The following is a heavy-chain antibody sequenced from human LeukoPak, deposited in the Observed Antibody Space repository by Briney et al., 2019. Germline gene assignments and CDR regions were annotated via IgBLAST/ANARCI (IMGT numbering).Heavy chain of an antibody. Sequence: GGSLRLSCAASGFTVSSNYMSWVRQAPGKGLEWVSVIYSGGSAYYADSVKGRFTISRDNSKNTLYLQMNSLRAEDTAVYYCASHSSGLHYYGMDVWGQGTTVTVSS. CDR3: ASHSSGLHYYGMDV. CDR2: IYSGGSA. J-gene: IGHJ6*02. D-gene: IGHD6-19*01. CDR1: GFTVSSNY. V-gene: IGHV3-53*01.